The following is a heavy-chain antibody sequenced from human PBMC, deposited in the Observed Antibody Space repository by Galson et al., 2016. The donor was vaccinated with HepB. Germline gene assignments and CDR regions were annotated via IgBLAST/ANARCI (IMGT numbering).Heavy chain of an antibody. V-gene: IGHV3-66*01. CDR1: EIGSHY. Sequence: SLRLSCAVSEIGSHYINWIRQAPGKGLEWLSAIYTGGTTDYAAAVKGRFTISRDNSGNTVHLQMNRLRAEDTAVYYCARSGETRSWYPKEFDHWGHGTLVTVSS. CDR3: ARSGETRSWYPKEFDH. CDR2: IYTGGTT. J-gene: IGHJ4*01. D-gene: IGHD3-10*01.